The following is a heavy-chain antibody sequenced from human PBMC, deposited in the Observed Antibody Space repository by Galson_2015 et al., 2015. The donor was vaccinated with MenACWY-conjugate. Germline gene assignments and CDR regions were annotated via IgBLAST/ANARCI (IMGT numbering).Heavy chain of an antibody. V-gene: IGHV3-43*01. CDR2: ISWDGGST. Sequence: SLRLSCAASGLTFDDYPMHWVRQAPGKGLEWVSVISWDGGSTHYADAVKGRFTISRDNKKNSLYLQMNSLRTEDSALYYCAKDITAFRGLVSYGMDVWGQGTTVTVSS. CDR1: GLTFDDYP. CDR3: AKDITAFRGLVSYGMDV. D-gene: IGHD3-16*01. J-gene: IGHJ6*02.